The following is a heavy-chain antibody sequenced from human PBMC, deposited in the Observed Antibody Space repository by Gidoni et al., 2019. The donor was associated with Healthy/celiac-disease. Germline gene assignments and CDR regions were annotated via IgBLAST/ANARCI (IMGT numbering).Heavy chain of an antibody. Sequence: EVQLVESGGGLVKPGGSLRLSCSASGFTFSSYSMNWVRQAPGKGLEWVSSISSSSSYIYYADSVKGRFTISRDNAKNSLYLQMNSLRAEDTAVYYCARAARDGSGSSDYWGQGTLVTVSS. CDR1: GFTFSSYS. CDR2: ISSSSSYI. V-gene: IGHV3-21*01. D-gene: IGHD3-10*01. J-gene: IGHJ4*02. CDR3: ARAARDGSGSSDY.